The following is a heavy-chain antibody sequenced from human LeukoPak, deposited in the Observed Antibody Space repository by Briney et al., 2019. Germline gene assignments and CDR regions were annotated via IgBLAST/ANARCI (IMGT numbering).Heavy chain of an antibody. CDR3: ATDGLYCSSTNCYFDY. CDR1: GFTFSNHW. CDR2: LNSDGSST. J-gene: IGHJ4*02. V-gene: IGHV3-74*01. Sequence: GGSLRLSCAASGFTFSNHWVNWVRQAPGKGLVWVSRLNSDGSSTTYADSVKGRFTISRDNAKNTLYLQMNSLRAEDTAVYYCATDGLYCSSTNCYFDYWGQGTLVTVSS. D-gene: IGHD2-2*01.